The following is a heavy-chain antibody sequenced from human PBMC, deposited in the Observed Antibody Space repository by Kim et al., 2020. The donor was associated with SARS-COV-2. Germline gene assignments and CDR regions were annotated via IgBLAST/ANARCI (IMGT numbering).Heavy chain of an antibody. D-gene: IGHD3-3*01. J-gene: IGHJ4*02. Sequence: YSADSVKGRFTISRDNAKNSLYLQMNSLRAEDTAVYYCARDIYFSTTPSYWGQGTLVTVSS. V-gene: IGHV3-21*01. CDR3: ARDIYFSTTPSY.